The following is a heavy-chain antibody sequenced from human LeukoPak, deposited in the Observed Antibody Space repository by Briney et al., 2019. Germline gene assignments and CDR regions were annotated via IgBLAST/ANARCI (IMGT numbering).Heavy chain of an antibody. Sequence: KASETLSLTCAVYGGSFSGYYWSWIRQPPGKGLEWIGEINHSGSTNYNPSLKSRVTISVDTSKNQFSLKLSSVTAADTAVYYCATPPHYGSGSYTYWGQGTLVTVSS. CDR1: GGSFSGYY. J-gene: IGHJ4*02. D-gene: IGHD3-10*01. CDR3: ATPPHYGSGSYTY. V-gene: IGHV4-34*01. CDR2: INHSGST.